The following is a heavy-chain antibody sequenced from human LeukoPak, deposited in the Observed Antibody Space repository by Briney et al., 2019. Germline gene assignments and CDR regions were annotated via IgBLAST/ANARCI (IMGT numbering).Heavy chain of an antibody. CDR2: IKSKLHGGTS. Sequence: GGSLRLSFAASGFTFYNAWMSWFRRAAGQVLEGVARIKSKLHGGTSDYAAPVKGRFTISRDDSENMVYLQMNSLETDDTAVYYCTTSTSPGIDHWGQGTLVTVSS. D-gene: IGHD5/OR15-5a*01. CDR1: GFTFYNAW. V-gene: IGHV3-15*01. CDR3: TTSTSPGIDH. J-gene: IGHJ4*02.